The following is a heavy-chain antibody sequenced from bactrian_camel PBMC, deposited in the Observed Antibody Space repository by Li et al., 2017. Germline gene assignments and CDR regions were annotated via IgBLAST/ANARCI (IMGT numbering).Heavy chain of an antibody. CDR3: AAAFKPRTWTGILEDKPVHRVQSGCDGRDYTY. D-gene: IGHD4*01. Sequence: VQLVESGGGSVQAGGSLRLSCVASGYRYNSNCMGWYRRAPGKEREGVANIYTGGGTTYYADSVKGRFTISQDIAKRTIYLQMNSLKPEDTAMYYCAAAFKPRTWTGILEDKPVHRVQSGCDGRDYTYWGQGTQVTVS. J-gene: IGHJ4*01. CDR2: IYTGGGTT. V-gene: IGHV3S1*01. CDR1: GYRYNSNC.